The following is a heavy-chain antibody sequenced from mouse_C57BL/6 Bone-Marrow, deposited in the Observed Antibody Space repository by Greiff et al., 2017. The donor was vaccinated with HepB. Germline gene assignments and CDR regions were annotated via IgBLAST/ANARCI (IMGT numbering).Heavy chain of an antibody. J-gene: IGHJ2*01. D-gene: IGHD4-1*01. CDR2: INPNNGGT. CDR3: ARKDGTD. V-gene: IGHV1-26*01. CDR1: GYTFTDYY. Sequence: EVQLQQSGPELVKPGASVKISCKASGYTFTDYYMNWVKQSHGKSLEWIGDINPNNGGTSYNQKFKGKATLTVDKSSSTAYMELRSLTSEDSAVYYCARKDGTDWGQGTTLTVSS.